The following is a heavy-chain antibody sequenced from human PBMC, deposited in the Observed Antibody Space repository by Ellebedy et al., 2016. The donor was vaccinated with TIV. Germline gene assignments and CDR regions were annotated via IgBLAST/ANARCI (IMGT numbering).Heavy chain of an antibody. CDR3: ARALQPAVTMCFACIDY. CDR2: MIPISASG. CDR1: GDNFSSQT. D-gene: IGHD4-17*01. V-gene: IGHV1-69*13. Sequence: AASVKVSCKASGDNFSSQTIIWVRQAPGQGLEWMGGMIPISASGNYAQKFQGRVTITADESTRTAYMELSSLRSDDTAVYYCARALQPAVTMCFACIDYWGQGTLVTVSS. J-gene: IGHJ4*02.